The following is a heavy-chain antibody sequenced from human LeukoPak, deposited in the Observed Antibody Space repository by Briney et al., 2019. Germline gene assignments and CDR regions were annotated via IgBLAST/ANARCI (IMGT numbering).Heavy chain of an antibody. J-gene: IGHJ4*02. CDR1: GFTFSSYS. CDR2: ISSSSSTI. D-gene: IGHD3-10*01. CDR3: ARMDEHYGSGSFSY. Sequence: PGGSLRLSCAASGFTFSSYSMNWVRQAPGKGLEWVSYISSSSSTIYYADSVKGRFTISRDNAKNSLYLQMNSLRAEDTAVYYCARMDEHYGSGSFSYWGQGTLVTVSS. V-gene: IGHV3-48*01.